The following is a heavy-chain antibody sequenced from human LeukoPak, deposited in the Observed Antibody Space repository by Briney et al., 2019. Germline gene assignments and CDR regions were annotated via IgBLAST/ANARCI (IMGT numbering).Heavy chain of an antibody. CDR3: ARHVRFLEWLSSYYFDY. V-gene: IGHV4-39*01. CDR1: VGSISRSISY. CDR2: IYYSGST. Sequence: SKPLSFTCTVSVGSISRSISYWGWIRQPPGKGLGGIGSIYYSGSTYYNPSLKSRVTISVDTSKSQFSLRLTSVTAADTAVYYCARHVRFLEWLSSYYFDYWGQGTLVTVSS. D-gene: IGHD3-3*01. J-gene: IGHJ4*02.